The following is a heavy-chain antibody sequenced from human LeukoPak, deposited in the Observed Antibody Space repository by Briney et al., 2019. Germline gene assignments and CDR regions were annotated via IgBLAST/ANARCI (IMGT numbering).Heavy chain of an antibody. J-gene: IGHJ4*02. V-gene: IGHV4-4*02. CDR3: ARGRYTYGNAFDY. CDR1: GGSISSRNW. Sequence: PSGTLSLTCAVSGGSISSRNWWSWVRQPPGKGLEWIGEIYHSGSTNYNPSLKTRVTISVDKSKNQFSLKLSSVTAADTAVYYCARGRYTYGNAFDYWGQGTLVTVSS. D-gene: IGHD5-18*01. CDR2: IYHSGST.